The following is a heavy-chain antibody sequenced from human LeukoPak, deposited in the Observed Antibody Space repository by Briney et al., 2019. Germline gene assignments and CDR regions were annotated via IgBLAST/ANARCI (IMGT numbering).Heavy chain of an antibody. D-gene: IGHD2-21*02. V-gene: IGHV4-59*01. CDR1: GGSMSSYY. CDR2: IYYSGST. CDR3: ARGGGAFCGSDCHRNFDY. Sequence: SETLSLTCTVDGGSMSSYYWSWIRQPPGKGLEWIGYIYYSGSTNYNPSLKSRVTISVDTSKNQFSLRLSSVTAADTAVYYCARGGGAFCGSDCHRNFDYWGQGTLVTVSS. J-gene: IGHJ4*02.